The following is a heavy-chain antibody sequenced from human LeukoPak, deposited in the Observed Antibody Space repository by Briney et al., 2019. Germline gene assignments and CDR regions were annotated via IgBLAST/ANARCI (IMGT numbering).Heavy chain of an antibody. CDR2: IYWNDDK. Sequence: SGPTLVNPTQTLTLTCTFSGFSLSTSGVSVGWIRQPPGKALEWLALIYWNDDKRYSPSLKSRLTITKDTSKNQVVLTMTNMDPVDTATYYCAHKEVEGLVDHYLGAFDIWGQGTMVTVSS. CDR1: GFSLSTSGVS. V-gene: IGHV2-5*01. D-gene: IGHD1-14*01. CDR3: AHKEVEGLVDHYLGAFDI. J-gene: IGHJ3*02.